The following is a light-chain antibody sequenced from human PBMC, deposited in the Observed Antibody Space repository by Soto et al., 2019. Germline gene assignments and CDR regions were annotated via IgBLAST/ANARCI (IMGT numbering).Light chain of an antibody. V-gene: IGLV2-11*01. CDR2: DVT. CDR1: SSDVGGYYY. J-gene: IGLJ1*01. Sequence: QSALTQPRSVSGSPGQSVTIACTGTSSDVGGYYYVSWYQQHPGKAPKLIIYDVTRRPSGVPDRFSGSKSGNTASLTISGLQGEDEDDYYCCSYAGSFTFPYVFGTGTKVTVL. CDR3: CSYAGSFTFPYV.